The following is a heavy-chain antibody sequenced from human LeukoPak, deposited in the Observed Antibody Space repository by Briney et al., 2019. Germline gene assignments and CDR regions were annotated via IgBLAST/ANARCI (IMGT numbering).Heavy chain of an antibody. CDR2: IYYSGST. Sequence: SETLSLTCTVSGGSISSYYWSWIRQPPGKGLEWIGYIYYSGSTNYNPSLKSRVTISVNTSKNQFSLKLSSVTAADTAVYYCARHEGSLDAFDIWGQGTMVTVSS. CDR3: ARHEGSLDAFDI. J-gene: IGHJ3*02. CDR1: GGSISSYY. D-gene: IGHD1-26*01. V-gene: IGHV4-59*08.